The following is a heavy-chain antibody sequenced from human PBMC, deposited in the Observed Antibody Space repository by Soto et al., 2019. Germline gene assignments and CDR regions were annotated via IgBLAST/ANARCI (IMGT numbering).Heavy chain of an antibody. CDR1: GGSIRNGDSY. CDR2: DYYSGTT. Sequence: SETLSHNCTVSGGSIRNGDSYWGWIRQPPGKGLEWIGYDYYSGTTYSRPSLNSRVSISVDTSENQFSLRLTSVTAADTAVYYCVTVNLVGAAYYFDYWGPGTLVTVSS. D-gene: IGHD1-26*01. CDR3: VTVNLVGAAYYFDY. J-gene: IGHJ4*02. V-gene: IGHV4-30-4*02.